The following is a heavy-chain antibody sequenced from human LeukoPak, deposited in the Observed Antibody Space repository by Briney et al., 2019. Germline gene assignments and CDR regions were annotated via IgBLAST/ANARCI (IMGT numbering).Heavy chain of an antibody. CDR1: GFTFSSYA. CDR3: AKGRYGSSRYPFDY. Sequence: GGSLRLSCATSGFTFSSYAMSWLRQGPGKGLEWVSSLSGSDRTTYYADSVKGRFTISRDNSKNTLYLQMNSLRAEDTAVYYCAKGRYGSSRYPFDYWGQGTLVTVSS. J-gene: IGHJ4*02. CDR2: LSGSDRTT. V-gene: IGHV3-23*01. D-gene: IGHD6-13*01.